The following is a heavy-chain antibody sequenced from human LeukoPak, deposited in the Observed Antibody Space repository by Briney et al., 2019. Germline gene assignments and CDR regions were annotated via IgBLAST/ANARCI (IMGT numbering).Heavy chain of an antibody. V-gene: IGHV4-59*01. J-gene: IGHJ4*02. D-gene: IGHD5-18*01. Sequence: SETLSLTCTVSGVSIINNDWSWIRQPPGKGLEWIGYIYYSGTTNYNPSLMSRVTVSVDTSKNQFSLKLTSVTAADTAVYYCARAQYGYTYGHRFDYWGPGILVTVSS. CDR2: IYYSGTT. CDR1: GVSIINND. CDR3: ARAQYGYTYGHRFDY.